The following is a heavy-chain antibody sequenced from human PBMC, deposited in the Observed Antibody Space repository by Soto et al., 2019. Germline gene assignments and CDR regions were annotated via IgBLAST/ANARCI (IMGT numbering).Heavy chain of an antibody. D-gene: IGHD5-12*01. Sequence: PGGSLRLSCAGSGFTFSNYVLHWVRQAPGKGLEWVAVISYDGSNKYYADSVKGRFTISRDNSKNTLYLQMNSLRAEDTAVYYCAKDLRDGYNYQDYWGQGTLVTVSS. V-gene: IGHV3-30*18. CDR2: ISYDGSNK. J-gene: IGHJ4*02. CDR3: AKDLRDGYNYQDY. CDR1: GFTFSNYV.